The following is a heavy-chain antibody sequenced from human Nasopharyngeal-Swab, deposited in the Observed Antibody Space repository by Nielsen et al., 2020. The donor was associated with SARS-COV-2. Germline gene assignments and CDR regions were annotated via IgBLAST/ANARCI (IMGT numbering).Heavy chain of an antibody. Sequence: GESLKISCAASGFTFSSFWMHWVRQVPGKGLVWISRISGDGSSTSYADPVKGRLTISRDNAKNTLYLQINTLTGEDTAVYYCARGSGPHGSWDYWGQGTLVTVSS. CDR1: GFTFSSFW. V-gene: IGHV3-74*01. J-gene: IGHJ4*02. D-gene: IGHD6-19*01. CDR2: ISGDGSST. CDR3: ARGSGPHGSWDY.